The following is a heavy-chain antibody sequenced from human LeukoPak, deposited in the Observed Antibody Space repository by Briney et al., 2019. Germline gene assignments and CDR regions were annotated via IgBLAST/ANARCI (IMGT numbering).Heavy chain of an antibody. CDR2: ISAYNGNT. J-gene: IGHJ4*02. V-gene: IGHV1-18*01. CDR1: DYTFTSYG. CDR3: ARSSSVTIPGYYFDY. Sequence: GASVKVSCKASDYTFTSYGISWVRQAPGQGLEWMGWISAYNGNTNYAQKLQGRVTMTTDTSTSTAYMELRSLRSDDPAVYYCARSSSVTIPGYYFDYWGQGTLVTVSS. D-gene: IGHD2-21*01.